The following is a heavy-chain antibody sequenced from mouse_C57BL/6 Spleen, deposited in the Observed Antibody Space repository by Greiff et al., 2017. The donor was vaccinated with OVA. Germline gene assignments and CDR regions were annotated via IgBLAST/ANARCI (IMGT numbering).Heavy chain of an antibody. CDR2: IYPGDGDT. CDR1: GYAFSSSW. D-gene: IGHD2-4*01. J-gene: IGHJ4*01. V-gene: IGHV1-82*01. Sequence: QVQLQQSGPELVKPGASVKISCKASGYAFSSSWMNWVKQRPGKGLEWIGRIYPGDGDTNYNGKFKGKATLTADKSSSTAYMQLSSLTSEDSAVYFCARWGYDYDGGAYAMDYWGQGTSVTVSA. CDR3: ARWGYDYDGGAYAMDY.